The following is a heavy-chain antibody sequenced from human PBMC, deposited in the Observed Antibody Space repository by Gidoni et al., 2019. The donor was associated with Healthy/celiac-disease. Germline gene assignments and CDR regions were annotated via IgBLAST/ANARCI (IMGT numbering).Heavy chain of an antibody. Sequence: EVQLVESGGGLVQPGRSLRLSCAASGLTFADYALHWVREAPGKGLEWVSGISWNSGSLGYADSVKGRFTISRDNAKNSLYLQMYSLRAEDTALYYCAKDSGYSSSSGSFDIWGQGTMVTVSS. J-gene: IGHJ3*02. CDR1: GLTFADYA. D-gene: IGHD6-6*01. V-gene: IGHV3-9*01. CDR3: AKDSGYSSSSGSFDI. CDR2: ISWNSGSL.